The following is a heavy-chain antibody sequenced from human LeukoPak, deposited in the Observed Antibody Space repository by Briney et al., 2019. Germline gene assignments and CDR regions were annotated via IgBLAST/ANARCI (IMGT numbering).Heavy chain of an antibody. V-gene: IGHV3-30*03. CDR1: GFTFSTYG. CDR2: ISYDAKSN. J-gene: IGHJ6*03. CDR3: ARATMVYYYYYMDV. D-gene: IGHD4-23*01. Sequence: PGGSLRLSCATSGFTFSTYGMHWVRQVPGKGLEWVAVISYDAKSNYHVDSVKGRFTISRDNSKNTLYLQMNSLRPEDTAVYYCARATMVYYYYYMDVWGKGTTVTISS.